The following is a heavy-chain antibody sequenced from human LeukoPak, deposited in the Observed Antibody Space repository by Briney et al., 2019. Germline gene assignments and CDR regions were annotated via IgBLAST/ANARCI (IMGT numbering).Heavy chain of an antibody. Sequence: GSLRLSCAASGFTFSSYEMNWVRQAPGKGLEWVSYISSSGSTIYYADSVKGRFTISRDNAKNSLYLQMNSLRGEDTAVYYCAKKTTFWSGYYDYWGQGTLVTVSS. CDR1: GFTFSSYE. V-gene: IGHV3-48*03. J-gene: IGHJ4*02. CDR2: ISSSGSTI. D-gene: IGHD3-3*01. CDR3: AKKTTFWSGYYDY.